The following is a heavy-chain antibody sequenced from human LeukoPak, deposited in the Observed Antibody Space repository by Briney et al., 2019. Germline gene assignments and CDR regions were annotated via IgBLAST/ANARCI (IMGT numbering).Heavy chain of an antibody. V-gene: IGHV3-30*02. J-gene: IGHJ6*03. D-gene: IGHD2-15*01. Sequence: GGSLRLSCAASGFTFSSYEMNWVRQAPWKGLEWVAFIRYDVSNKYYADSVKGRLTISRDNSKNTLYLQMSSLRAEDTAIYYCAKNGDRGAFCTGGTCYPYFYYYMDVWGKGTTVTI. CDR2: IRYDVSNK. CDR3: AKNGDRGAFCTGGTCYPYFYYYMDV. CDR1: GFTFSSYE.